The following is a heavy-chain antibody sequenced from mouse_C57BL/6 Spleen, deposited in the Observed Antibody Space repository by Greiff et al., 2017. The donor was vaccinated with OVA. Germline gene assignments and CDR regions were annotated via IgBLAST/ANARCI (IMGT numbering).Heavy chain of an antibody. V-gene: IGHV1-26*01. Sequence: VQLQQSGPELVKPGASVKISCKASGYTFTDYYMNWVKQSHGKSLEWIGDINPNNGGTSYNQKFKGKATLTVDKSSSTAYMELRSLTSEDSAVYYCARYYYGSRWYFDVWGTGTTVTVSS. D-gene: IGHD1-1*01. J-gene: IGHJ1*03. CDR3: ARYYYGSRWYFDV. CDR2: INPNNGGT. CDR1: GYTFTDYY.